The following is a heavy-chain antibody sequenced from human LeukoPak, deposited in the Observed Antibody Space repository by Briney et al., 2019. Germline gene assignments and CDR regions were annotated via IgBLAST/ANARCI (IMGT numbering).Heavy chain of an antibody. CDR1: GGSFSGYY. Sequence: PSETLSLTCAVYGGSFSGYYWSWIRQPPGKGLEWIGEINHSGSTNYHQSLKSRFTIPVDTSKNQLSLQLSSLTAEHRAVYYCARGQYYYDSSGYYYYFDYAGQATSVTVS. V-gene: IGHV4-34*01. J-gene: IGHJ4*02. CDR2: INHSGST. CDR3: ARGQYYYDSSGYYYYFDY. D-gene: IGHD3-22*01.